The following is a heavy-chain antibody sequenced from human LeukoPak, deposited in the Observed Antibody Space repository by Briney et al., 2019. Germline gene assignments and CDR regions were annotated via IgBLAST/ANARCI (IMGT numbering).Heavy chain of an antibody. CDR3: AKALPYCSSTSCFTGGTDY. J-gene: IGHJ4*02. V-gene: IGHV3-30*18. D-gene: IGHD2-2*01. Sequence: GGSLRLSCAASGFTFSSYGMHWVRQAPGKGLEWVAVISYDGSNKYYADSVKGRFTISRDNSKNTLYLQMNSLRAEDTAVYYCAKALPYCSSTSCFTGGTDYWGQGTLVTVSS. CDR2: ISYDGSNK. CDR1: GFTFSSYG.